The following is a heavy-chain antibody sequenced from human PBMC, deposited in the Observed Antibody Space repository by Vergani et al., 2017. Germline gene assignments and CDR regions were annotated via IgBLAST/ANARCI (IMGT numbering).Heavy chain of an antibody. V-gene: IGHV3-30-3*01. D-gene: IGHD6-19*01. CDR3: ARGSNRMWEELLVRDDFDY. J-gene: IGHJ4*02. CDR1: GFTFSSYA. Sequence: QVQLVESGGGVVQPGRSLRLSCAASGFTFSSYAMHWVRQAPGKGLEWVAVISYDGSNKSYADSVKGRFTISRDNSKNTLYLQMNSLRAEDTAVYYCARGSNRMWEELLVRDDFDYWGQGTLVTVSS. CDR2: ISYDGSNK.